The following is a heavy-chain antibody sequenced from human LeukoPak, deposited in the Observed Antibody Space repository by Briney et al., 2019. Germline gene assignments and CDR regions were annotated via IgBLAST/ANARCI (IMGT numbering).Heavy chain of an antibody. Sequence: GGSLRLSCAAFGFTFINYAISWVRQAPGKGLEWVSAISGSGGNTYYADSVKGRFTISRDNSKNTLHLQMSRLRAEDTALYYCAKPYGTDCGGDCYFDYWGEGTLVSVSS. CDR1: GFTFINYA. CDR2: ISGSGGNT. CDR3: AKPYGTDCGGDCYFDY. J-gene: IGHJ4*02. V-gene: IGHV3-23*01. D-gene: IGHD2-21*02.